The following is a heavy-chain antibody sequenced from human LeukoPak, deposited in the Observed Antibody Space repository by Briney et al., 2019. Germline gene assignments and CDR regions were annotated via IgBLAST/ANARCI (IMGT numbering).Heavy chain of an antibody. CDR1: GGTFSSYA. V-gene: IGHV1-69*04. D-gene: IGHD5-24*01. CDR2: IIPIFGIA. Sequence: GASVKVSCKASGGTFSSYAISWVRQAPGQGLEWMGRIIPIFGIANYAQKFQGRVTITADKSPSTAYMELSSLRSEDTAVYYCARGISGDGYNEEAFDIWGQGTMVTVSS. J-gene: IGHJ3*02. CDR3: ARGISGDGYNEEAFDI.